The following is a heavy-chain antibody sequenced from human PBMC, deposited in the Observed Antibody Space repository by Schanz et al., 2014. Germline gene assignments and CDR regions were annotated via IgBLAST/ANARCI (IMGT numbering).Heavy chain of an antibody. CDR2: ISGRSSHI. CDR3: ARGTDWNLHY. CDR1: GFTFSSYS. J-gene: IGHJ4*02. D-gene: IGHD1-1*01. Sequence: VQLVESGGGVVQPGRSLRLSCAASGFTFSSYSMNWVRQAPGKGLEWVSSISGRSSHIYYADSVKGRFTISRDNAKNSLFLQMNSLRAEDTAVYYCARGTDWNLHYWGQGALVTVSS. V-gene: IGHV3-21*01.